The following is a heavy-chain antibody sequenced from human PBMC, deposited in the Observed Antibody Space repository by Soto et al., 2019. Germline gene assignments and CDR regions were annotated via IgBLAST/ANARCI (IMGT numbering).Heavy chain of an antibody. D-gene: IGHD6-6*01. CDR2: IYPGDSEI. J-gene: IGHJ6*02. Sequence: PGESLKISCKASGYSFTSYWIGWVRQMPGKGLEWMGIIYPGDSEIRYSPSFQGQVTMSADKSTSTAYLQWNSLKASDTAMYYCASPDPVAARPYDYYGMDVWGQGTTVTVSS. CDR3: ASPDPVAARPYDYYGMDV. CDR1: GYSFTSYW. V-gene: IGHV5-51*01.